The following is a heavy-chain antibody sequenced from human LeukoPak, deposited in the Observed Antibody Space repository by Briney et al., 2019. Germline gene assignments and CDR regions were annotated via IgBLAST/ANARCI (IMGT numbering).Heavy chain of an antibody. V-gene: IGHV3-23*01. J-gene: IGHJ4*02. CDR2: LSDSGGNT. D-gene: IGHD5-12*01. CDR3: AREDSGYDNY. CDR1: GFTFCNYA. Sequence: QPGGSLRLSCAASGFTFCNYAISCDRQAPGKGLEWVSTLSDSGGNTYYVDSVKGRFTISRDNFKSTLYLQMNSLRAEDTALYYCAREDSGYDNYWGQGALVTVSS.